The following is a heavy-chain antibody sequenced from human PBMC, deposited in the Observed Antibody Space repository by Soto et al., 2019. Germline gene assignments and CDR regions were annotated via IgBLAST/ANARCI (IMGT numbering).Heavy chain of an antibody. CDR1: GFTFGTFA. CDR3: AKPFGTLYQGGAFDI. CDR2: IGSSGERA. V-gene: IGHV3-23*01. D-gene: IGHD6-13*01. Sequence: PGRPLRLSYAASGFTFGTFAMNWIRKAPGKGLEWVSGIGSSGERAYYAESVRGRFTISRDNSENTLHLQMNSLRAEDTAIYYCAKPFGTLYQGGAFDIWGQGAMVTVSS. J-gene: IGHJ3*02.